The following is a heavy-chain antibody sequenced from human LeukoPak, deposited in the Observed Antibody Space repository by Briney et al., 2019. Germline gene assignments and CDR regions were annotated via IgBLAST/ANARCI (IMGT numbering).Heavy chain of an antibody. V-gene: IGHV1-2*06. D-gene: IGHD2-8*01. CDR2: IDPNSGDP. CDR3: ARSARHCNNGVCFTDYYIDL. J-gene: IGHJ6*03. Sequence: GASVKVSCKTSGYTFTDSYIHWVRLAPGQGLEWMGRIDPNSGDPNYPQKFQGRVTMTRDTSISTAYMEMSSLTSDDTAVYYCARSARHCNNGVCFTDYYIDLWGKGTTVIVSS. CDR1: GYTFTDSY.